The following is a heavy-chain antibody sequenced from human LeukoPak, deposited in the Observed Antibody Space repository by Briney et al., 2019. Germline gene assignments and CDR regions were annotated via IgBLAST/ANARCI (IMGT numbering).Heavy chain of an antibody. J-gene: IGHJ4*02. CDR3: AKALKPIVLMVYVDY. CDR2: IRYDGSNK. V-gene: IGHV3-30*02. CDR1: GFTFSSYG. D-gene: IGHD2-8*01. Sequence: HPGRSLRLSCAASGFTFSSYGMHWVRQAPGKGLEWLAFIRYDGSNKYYADSVKGRFTISRDNSKNTLYLQMNSLRAEDTAVYYCAKALKPIVLMVYVDYWGQGTLVTVSS.